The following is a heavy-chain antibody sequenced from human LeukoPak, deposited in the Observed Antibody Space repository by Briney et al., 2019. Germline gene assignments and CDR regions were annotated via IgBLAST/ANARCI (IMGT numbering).Heavy chain of an antibody. CDR3: ARGGKAAVRFDL. CDR2: IYYSGST. V-gene: IGHV4-30-4*01. Sequence: SETLSLTCAVSGGSISSGDYYWSWIRQPPGKGLEWIGYIYYSGSTYYNPSLKSRVTISVDTSKNQFSLKLSSVTAADTAVYYCARGGKAAVRFDLGGRGTLVTVSS. D-gene: IGHD2-15*01. J-gene: IGHJ2*01. CDR1: GGSISSGDYY.